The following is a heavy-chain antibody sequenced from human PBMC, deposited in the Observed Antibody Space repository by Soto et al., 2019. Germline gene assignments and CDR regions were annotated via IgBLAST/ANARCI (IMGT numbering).Heavy chain of an antibody. CDR1: GFTFSSYS. CDR2: ISSSSSYI. V-gene: IGHV3-21*01. CDR3: ARTLRLQYPDYYYYYYMDV. Sequence: GGSLRLSCAASGFTFSSYSMNWVRQAPGKGLEWVSSISSSSSYIYYADSVKGRFTISRDNAKNSLYLQMNSLRAEDTAVYYCARTLRLQYPDYYYYYYMDVWGKGTTVTVSS. J-gene: IGHJ6*03. D-gene: IGHD4-4*01.